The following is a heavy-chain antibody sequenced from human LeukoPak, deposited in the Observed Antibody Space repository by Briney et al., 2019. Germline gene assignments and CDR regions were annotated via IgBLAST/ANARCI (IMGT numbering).Heavy chain of an antibody. J-gene: IGHJ4*02. Sequence: GGSLRLSCAASGFTFSSYAMSWVRQAPGKGLEWVSAISGSDGSTYYADSVKGRFTISRDNSKNTLYLQMNSLRAEGTAIYSCAKGSSSNIAARLNYWGQGTLVTVSS. CDR2: ISGSDGST. CDR1: GFTFSSYA. D-gene: IGHD6-6*01. V-gene: IGHV3-23*01. CDR3: AKGSSSNIAARLNY.